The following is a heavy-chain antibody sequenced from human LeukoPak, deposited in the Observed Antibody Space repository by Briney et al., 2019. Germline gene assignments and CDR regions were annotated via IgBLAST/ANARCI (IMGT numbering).Heavy chain of an antibody. CDR1: GGSISSHY. CDR2: IYYSGST. CDR3: ARGREIIAAAGAFDY. Sequence: SETLSLTCTVSGGSISSHYWSWIRQPPGKGLEWIGYIYYSGSTNYNPSLKSRVTISVDTSKNQFSLKLSSVTAADTAVYYCARGREIIAAAGAFDYWGQGTLVTVSS. J-gene: IGHJ4*02. V-gene: IGHV4-59*11. D-gene: IGHD6-13*01.